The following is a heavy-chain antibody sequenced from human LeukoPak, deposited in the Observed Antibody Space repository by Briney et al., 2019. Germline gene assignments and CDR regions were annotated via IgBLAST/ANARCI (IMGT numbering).Heavy chain of an antibody. D-gene: IGHD1-26*01. V-gene: IGHV3-23*01. CDR1: GFTFSNYA. J-gene: IGHJ4*02. Sequence: GGSLRLSCAASGFTFSNYAMNWVRQAPGRGLEWVSAISGSGGSTYYADSVKGRFTISRDNAKNSLYLQMNSLRAEDTAVYYCARDVVRRSYDYWGQGTLVTVSS. CDR3: ARDVVRRSYDY. CDR2: ISGSGGST.